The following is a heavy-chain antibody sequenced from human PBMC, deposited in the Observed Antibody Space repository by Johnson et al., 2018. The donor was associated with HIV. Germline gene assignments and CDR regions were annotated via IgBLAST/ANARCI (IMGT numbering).Heavy chain of an antibody. V-gene: IGHV3-66*01. J-gene: IGHJ3*02. D-gene: IGHD3-16*01. Sequence: VQLVESGGGLVKPGGSLRLSCAASGFTVSSNYMSWVRRAPGKGLEWVSVIYSGGSAYYADSVKGRFTISRDNSKNTLYLQMNSLRAEDTAVYYCARVTPQRGDNDVFDIWGQGTMVTVSS. CDR1: GFTVSSNY. CDR2: IYSGGSA. CDR3: ARVTPQRGDNDVFDI.